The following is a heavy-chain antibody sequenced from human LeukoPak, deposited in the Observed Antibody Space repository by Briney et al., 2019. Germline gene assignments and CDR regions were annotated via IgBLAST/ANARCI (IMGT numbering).Heavy chain of an antibody. CDR2: IKQDGSEK. Sequence: GGSLRLSCAAYGFTFSRYWMHWVRQAPGKGLEWVANIKQDGSEKYYVDSVKGRFTISRDNAKNSLYLQMNSLRAEDTAVYYCAREGDSSGWYRFNAFDIWGQGTMVTVSS. CDR3: AREGDSSGWYRFNAFDI. D-gene: IGHD6-19*01. J-gene: IGHJ3*02. V-gene: IGHV3-7*01. CDR1: GFTFSRYW.